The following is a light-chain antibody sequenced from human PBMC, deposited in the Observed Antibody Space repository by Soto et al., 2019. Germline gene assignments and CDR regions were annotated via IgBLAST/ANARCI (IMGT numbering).Light chain of an antibody. CDR2: DVN. CDR1: SSDVGSYNY. Sequence: QSVLTQPRSVSGSPGQSVTISCTGTSSDVGSYNYVSWYQQHPGKAPKLIIYDVNERPSGVPDRLSGSKSGNTASLTVSGLRAEDEADYYCCSYAGSYTYLFGTGTKVTVL. CDR3: CSYAGSYTYL. V-gene: IGLV2-11*01. J-gene: IGLJ1*01.